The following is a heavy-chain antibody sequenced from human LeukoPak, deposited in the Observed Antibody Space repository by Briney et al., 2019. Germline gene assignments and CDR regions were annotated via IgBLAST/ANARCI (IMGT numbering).Heavy chain of an antibody. D-gene: IGHD3-22*01. J-gene: IGHJ4*02. CDR3: ARGCYYDSSGYYQEDYFDY. CDR2: IYYSGST. CDR1: GGSISSSSYY. Sequence: SETLSLTCTVSGGSISSSSYYWGWVRQPPGKGLEWIGSIYYSGSTYYNPSLKSRVTISADTSKNQFSLKLSSVTAADTAVYYCARGCYYDSSGYYQEDYFDYWGQGTLVTVSS. V-gene: IGHV4-39*07.